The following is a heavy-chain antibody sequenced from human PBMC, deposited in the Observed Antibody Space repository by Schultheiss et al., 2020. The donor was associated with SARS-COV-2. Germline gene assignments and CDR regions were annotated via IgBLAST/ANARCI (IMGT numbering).Heavy chain of an antibody. V-gene: IGHV1-2*04. Sequence: ASVKVSCKASGYTFTGYYMHWVRQAPGQGLEWMGWINPNSGGTNYAQKFQGWVTMTRDTSISTAYMELSRLRSDDMAVYYCARAAAGMGYYYYYGMDVWGQGTTVTVSS. CDR1: GYTFTGYY. CDR3: ARAAAGMGYYYYYGMDV. CDR2: INPNSGGT. D-gene: IGHD6-13*01. J-gene: IGHJ6*02.